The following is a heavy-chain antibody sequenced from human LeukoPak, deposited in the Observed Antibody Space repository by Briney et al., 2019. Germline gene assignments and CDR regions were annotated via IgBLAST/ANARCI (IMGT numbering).Heavy chain of an antibody. CDR3: ARHHRSWHFQH. V-gene: IGHV4-4*07. Sequence: PSETLSLTCTVSDDSSSSYYWSWIRQPAGKGREWIGRIYTMGSTNYNPSLKSRVTMSVDTSKNQFSLRLSAVTAADTALYYCARHHRSWHFQHWGQGTLV. J-gene: IGHJ1*01. D-gene: IGHD1-14*01. CDR1: DDSSSSYY. CDR2: IYTMGST.